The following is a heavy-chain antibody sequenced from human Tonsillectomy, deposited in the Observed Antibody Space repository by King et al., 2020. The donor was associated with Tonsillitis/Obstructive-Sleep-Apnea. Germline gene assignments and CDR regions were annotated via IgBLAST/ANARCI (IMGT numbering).Heavy chain of an antibody. V-gene: IGHV5-51*01. CDR2: IYPSYADN. Sequence: QLVQSGAEVKNPGESLKISCKCSVYSFTSYLIGWVRQMPWKGLEWMGIIYPSYADNRYSPSFQGQATVSADKSISTSYLQWSSLKASDTAMYYCARKYCSSTTCRYNYYYYMDVWGKGTTVTVSS. CDR3: ARKYCSSTTCRYNYYYYMDV. D-gene: IGHD2-2*01. J-gene: IGHJ6*03. CDR1: VYSFTSYL.